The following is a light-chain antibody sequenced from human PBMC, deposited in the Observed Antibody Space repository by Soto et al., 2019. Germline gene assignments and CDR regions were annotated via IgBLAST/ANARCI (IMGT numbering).Light chain of an antibody. CDR1: HSLLHSNGYNY. J-gene: IGKJ5*01. V-gene: IGKV2-28*01. CDR2: LGS. Sequence: DFVLNESHLSMPLTPGERASIACSPRHSLLHSNGYNYLDWYLQKPGQSPQLLIDLGSNRASGVPDRFSGSGSGTDFTRNISRVEAEDVGVYYCMQALKTQITFGQGTRLENK. CDR3: MQALKTQIT.